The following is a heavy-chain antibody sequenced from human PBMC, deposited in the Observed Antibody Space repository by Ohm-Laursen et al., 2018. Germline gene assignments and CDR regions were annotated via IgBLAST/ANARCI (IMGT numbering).Heavy chain of an antibody. Sequence: GTLPLTCIVSGVSITSHYWGWIRQPPGKGLEWIAYIYNSVTNYNPSPKSRVTISVDTSKNQFSLKMTSVTAADTALYYCARLRGNTVFTDWARGTLVTVSS. J-gene: IGHJ4*02. D-gene: IGHD4-17*01. CDR3: ARLRGNTVFTD. V-gene: IGHV4-4*09. CDR2: IYNSVT. CDR1: GVSITSHY.